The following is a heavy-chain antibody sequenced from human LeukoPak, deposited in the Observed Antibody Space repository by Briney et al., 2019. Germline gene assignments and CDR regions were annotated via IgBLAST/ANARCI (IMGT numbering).Heavy chain of an antibody. Sequence: GGSLRLSCAASGFTFSSYGMHWVRQAPGKGLEWVAFIRYDGSNKYYADSVKGRFTISRDNSKNTLYLQMNSLRAEDTAVYYCANLWEPILGNAFDIWGQGTMVTVSS. CDR1: GFTFSSYG. D-gene: IGHD3-3*01. J-gene: IGHJ3*02. V-gene: IGHV3-30*02. CDR3: ANLWEPILGNAFDI. CDR2: IRYDGSNK.